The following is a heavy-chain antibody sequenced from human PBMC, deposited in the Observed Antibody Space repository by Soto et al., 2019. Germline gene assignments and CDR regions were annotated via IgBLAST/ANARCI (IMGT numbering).Heavy chain of an antibody. J-gene: IGHJ4*02. CDR3: ARRYGGNLDY. V-gene: IGHV4-59*08. Sequence: QVQLQESGPGLVKPSETLSLTCTVSGSSISSYYWSWIRQPPGKGLEWIGYIYYSGGTNYNPSLKSRVTISVDSSKNHFSLKLSSVTAADTAVYYCARRYGGNLDYWGQGTLVTVSS. CDR1: GSSISSYY. D-gene: IGHD1-26*01. CDR2: IYYSGGT.